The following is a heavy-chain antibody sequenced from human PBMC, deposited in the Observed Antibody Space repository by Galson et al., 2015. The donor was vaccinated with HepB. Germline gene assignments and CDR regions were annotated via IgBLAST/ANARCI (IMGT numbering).Heavy chain of an antibody. CDR3: ARDRGGSKWYPDY. CDR2: IVGPSTYT. D-gene: IGHD6-13*01. CDR1: GFTFSNYG. J-gene: IGHJ4*02. Sequence: SLRLSCAASGFTFSNYGMNWVRQAPGKGLEWVSSIVGPSTYTYYADSVKGRFTISRDNTKNSLYLQMNSLRAEDTAVYYCARDRGGSKWYPDYWGQGTLVTVSS. V-gene: IGHV3-21*01.